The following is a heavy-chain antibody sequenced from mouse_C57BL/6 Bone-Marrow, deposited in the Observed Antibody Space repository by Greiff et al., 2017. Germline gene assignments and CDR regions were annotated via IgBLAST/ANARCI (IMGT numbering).Heavy chain of an antibody. CDR2: ISDGGSYT. D-gene: IGHD1-1*01. J-gene: IGHJ1*03. Sequence: EVQLVESGGGLVKPGGSLKLSCAASGFTFSSYAMSWVRQTPEKRLEWVATISDGGSYTYYPDNVKGRFTISRDNAKNNLYLQMSHLKSEDTAMYYCARDSHYYGSSYWYFDVWGTGTTGTVSS. CDR3: ARDSHYYGSSYWYFDV. CDR1: GFTFSSYA. V-gene: IGHV5-4*01.